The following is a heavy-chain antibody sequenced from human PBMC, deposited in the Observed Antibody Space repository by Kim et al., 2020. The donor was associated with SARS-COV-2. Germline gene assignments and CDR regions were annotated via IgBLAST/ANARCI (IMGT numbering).Heavy chain of an antibody. Sequence: SETLSLTCAVYGGSFSGYYWSWIRQPPGKGLEWIGEINHSGSTNYNPSLKSRVTISVDTSKNQFSLKLSSVTAADTAVYYCARGSYLTGIAAAAKYYFDYWGQGTLVTVSS. V-gene: IGHV4-34*01. D-gene: IGHD6-13*01. CDR1: GGSFSGYY. J-gene: IGHJ4*02. CDR3: ARGSYLTGIAAAAKYYFDY. CDR2: INHSGST.